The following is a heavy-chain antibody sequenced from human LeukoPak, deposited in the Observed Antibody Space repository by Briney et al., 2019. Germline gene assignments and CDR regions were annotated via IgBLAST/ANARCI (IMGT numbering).Heavy chain of an antibody. D-gene: IGHD6-13*01. CDR3: AKDALRAAAGRTHLFDY. J-gene: IGHJ4*02. V-gene: IGHV3-23*01. Sequence: GGSLRLSCAASGFTFSSYAMSWVRQAPGKGLEWVSAISGSGGSTYYADSVKGRFTISRDNSKNTLYLQMNSLRAEDTAVYYCAKDALRAAAGRTHLFDYWGQGTLVTVSS. CDR2: ISGSGGST. CDR1: GFTFSSYA.